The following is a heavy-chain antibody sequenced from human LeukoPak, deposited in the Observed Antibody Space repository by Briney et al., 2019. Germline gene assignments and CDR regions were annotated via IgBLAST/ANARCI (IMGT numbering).Heavy chain of an antibody. D-gene: IGHD3-3*01. Sequence: SETLSLTCAVSGYPISSGYYWGWIRQPPGKGLEWIGSIYHSGSTYYNPSLESRVTISVDTSKNQFSLKLSSVTAADTAVYYCARDPPRSGITIFGSYYMDVWGKGTTVTVSS. V-gene: IGHV4-38-2*02. CDR1: GYPISSGYY. J-gene: IGHJ6*03. CDR3: ARDPPRSGITIFGSYYMDV. CDR2: IYHSGST.